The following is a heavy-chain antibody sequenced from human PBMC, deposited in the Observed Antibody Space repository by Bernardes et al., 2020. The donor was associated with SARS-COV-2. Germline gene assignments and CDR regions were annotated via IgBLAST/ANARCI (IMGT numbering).Heavy chain of an antibody. CDR2: ISANNGNT. V-gene: IGHV1-18*04. D-gene: IGHD1-26*01. Sequence: ASVKVSCKASGYTFTTYGINWVRQAPGQGLEWVGWISANNGNTHYVQKFQGRVTLTTDTSTSTANMELRSLRSDDTAVYYCARDGRSGSYYGVDYWGQGTLVTVSS. CDR3: ARDGRSGSYYGVDY. CDR1: GYTFTTYG. J-gene: IGHJ4*02.